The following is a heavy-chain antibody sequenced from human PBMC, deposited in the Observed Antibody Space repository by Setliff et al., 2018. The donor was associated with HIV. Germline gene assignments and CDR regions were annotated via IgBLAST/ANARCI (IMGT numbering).Heavy chain of an antibody. CDR3: ATERWLYQNFDS. V-gene: IGHV4-61*02. CDR1: GGSINSGIYY. Sequence: SETLSLTCTVSGGSINSGIYYWTWIRQPAGKGLEWLGRIHIGRNTNYNPSLKSRVTMSVDTSKNQFSLNLNSVTATDTAIYYCATERWLYQNFDSWGQGTQVTVS. CDR2: IHIGRNT. J-gene: IGHJ4*02. D-gene: IGHD3-16*01.